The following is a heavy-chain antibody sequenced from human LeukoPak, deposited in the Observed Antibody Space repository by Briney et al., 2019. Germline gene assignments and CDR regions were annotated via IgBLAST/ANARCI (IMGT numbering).Heavy chain of an antibody. CDR3: AKEGDYYGSGSYYNDDYYYMDV. V-gene: IGHV3-11*01. D-gene: IGHD3-10*01. Sequence: GGSLRLSCAASGFTFSDYYMSWIRQAPGKGLEWVSYISSSGSTIYYADSVKGRFTISRDNSKNTLYLQMNSLRAEDTAVYYCAKEGDYYGSGSYYNDDYYYMDVWGKGTTVTISS. CDR1: GFTFSDYY. J-gene: IGHJ6*03. CDR2: ISSSGSTI.